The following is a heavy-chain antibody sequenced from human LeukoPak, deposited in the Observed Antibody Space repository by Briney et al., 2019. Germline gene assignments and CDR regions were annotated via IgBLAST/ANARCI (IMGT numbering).Heavy chain of an antibody. CDR2: VSYSGDT. Sequence: SGTLSLTCTVSGGSISGHFWSWIRQPPGKGLEWIGFVSYSGDTNYSPSFNGRVTISLDTSKSQFSLNLNSVTAADTAVYFCARGGASSRYFGYWGQGTLVTVSS. CDR1: GGSISGHF. CDR3: ARGGASSRYFGY. V-gene: IGHV4-59*11. J-gene: IGHJ4*02. D-gene: IGHD1-26*01.